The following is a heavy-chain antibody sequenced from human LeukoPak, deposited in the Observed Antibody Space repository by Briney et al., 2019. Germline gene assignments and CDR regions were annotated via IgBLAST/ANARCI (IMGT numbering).Heavy chain of an antibody. D-gene: IGHD2-21*02. J-gene: IGHJ3*02. CDR2: ISGGSSYT. CDR1: GFTFSDYY. V-gene: IGHV3-11*06. Sequence: PGGSLRLSCAASGFTFSDYYMTWFRQAPGRGLEWVSYISGGSSYTNFADSVKGRFTISRDNAKNSLYLQVNSLRAEDTAVYYCAGAYCGGDCYSGVAFDIWGQGTMVTVSS. CDR3: AGAYCGGDCYSGVAFDI.